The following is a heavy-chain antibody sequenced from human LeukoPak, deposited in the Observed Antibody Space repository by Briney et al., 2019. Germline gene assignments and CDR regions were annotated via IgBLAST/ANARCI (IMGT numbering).Heavy chain of an antibody. CDR1: GFTFSSYE. V-gene: IGHV3-48*03. Sequence: GGSLRLSCAASGFTFSSYEMNWVRQAPGKGLEWVSYISSSGSTIYYADSVKGRFTISRDNAKNSLYLQMNSLRAEDTAVYYCARVFESSILWDESYYMDVWGKGTTVTISS. D-gene: IGHD2-21*01. CDR3: ARVFESSILWDESYYMDV. J-gene: IGHJ6*03. CDR2: ISSSGSTI.